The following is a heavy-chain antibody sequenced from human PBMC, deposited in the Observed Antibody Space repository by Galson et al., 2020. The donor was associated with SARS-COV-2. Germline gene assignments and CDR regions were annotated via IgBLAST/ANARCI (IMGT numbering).Heavy chain of an antibody. V-gene: IGHV1-2*02. CDR1: GYTFTKYY. CDR2: ISPNSGGT. Sequence: ASVKVSCEASGYTFTKYYIHWVRQAPGQGLEWMGWISPNSGGTNFAQKFQGRVTLTRDTSTATVFMELSRLRFDDTAIYYCARDKTGTADNYFDPWGHGTLITVSS. CDR3: ARDKTGTADNYFDP. D-gene: IGHD1-1*01. J-gene: IGHJ5*02.